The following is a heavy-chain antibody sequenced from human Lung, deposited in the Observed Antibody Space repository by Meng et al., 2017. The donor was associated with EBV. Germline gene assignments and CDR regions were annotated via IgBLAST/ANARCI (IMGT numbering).Heavy chain of an antibody. CDR1: GGSCSGTY. J-gene: IGHJ4*02. V-gene: IGHV4-34*01. CDR3: ARGRIKWLPLI. CDR2: INHSGST. Sequence: QPQRWVEGRLKPTETRSLSCAVYGGSCSGTYWRLIRQPPGKGLEWIGEINHSGSTNYTPSLKSRVTISVDTSKNQFSLKLSSVTAADTAVYYCARGRIKWLPLIWGQGTLVTVSS. D-gene: IGHD5-12*01.